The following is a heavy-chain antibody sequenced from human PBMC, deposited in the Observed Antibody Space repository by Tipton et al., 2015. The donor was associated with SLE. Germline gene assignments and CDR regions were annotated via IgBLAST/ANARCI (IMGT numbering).Heavy chain of an antibody. Sequence: LRLSCTVSGGSISSYYWSWIRQPPGKGLEWIGYIYYSGSTNYNPSLKSRVTTSVDTSKNQFSLKLSSVTAADTAVYYCASAHPSFWYFDLWCRGTLVTVSS. CDR3: ASAHPSFWYFDL. CDR1: GGSISSYY. CDR2: IYYSGST. J-gene: IGHJ2*01. V-gene: IGHV4-59*01.